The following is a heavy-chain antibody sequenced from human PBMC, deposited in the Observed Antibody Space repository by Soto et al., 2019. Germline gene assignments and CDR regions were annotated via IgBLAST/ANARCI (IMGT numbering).Heavy chain of an antibody. V-gene: IGHV1-18*04. CDR1: GYTFISHG. CDR3: ARVSSSIVVVPDYGMDV. J-gene: IGHJ6*02. D-gene: IGHD2-2*01. CDR2: ISGKNGNT. Sequence: QVPLVQSGAEVKKPGASVKVSCKASGYTFISHGMSWVRQAPGQGLEWMGWISGKNGNTKFAQKFQGRVTLTTDTSTSTAYMEVSSLRTDDTAVYYCARVSSSIVVVPDYGMDVWGQGTTVTVSS.